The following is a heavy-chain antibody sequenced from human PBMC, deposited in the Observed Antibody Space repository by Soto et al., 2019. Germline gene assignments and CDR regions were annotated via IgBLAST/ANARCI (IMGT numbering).Heavy chain of an antibody. D-gene: IGHD3-22*01. CDR3: ASRYYYDSSGYSAYFQH. CDR2: IIPIFGTA. V-gene: IGHV1-69*01. Sequence: QVQLVQSGAEVKKPGSSVKVSCKASGGTFSSYAISWVRQAPGQGLEWMGGIIPIFGTANYAQKFQGRVTITADDSTSTAYMELSSVRSEDTAVYYCASRYYYDSSGYSAYFQHWGQGTLVTVSS. CDR1: GGTFSSYA. J-gene: IGHJ1*01.